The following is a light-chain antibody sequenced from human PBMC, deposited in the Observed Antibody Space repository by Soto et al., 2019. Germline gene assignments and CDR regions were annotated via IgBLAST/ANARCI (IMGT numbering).Light chain of an antibody. CDR2: EVA. J-gene: IGLJ1*01. V-gene: IGLV2-14*01. Sequence: QSVLTQPASVSGSPGQSITISCTGTSSDVGSSDYVSWYQQHPGKAPKLMIYEVANRPSGFSNRFSGSKSGNTASLTISGLQAEDEADYYCGSYASSLYVFGTGTK. CDR3: GSYASSLYV. CDR1: SSDVGSSDY.